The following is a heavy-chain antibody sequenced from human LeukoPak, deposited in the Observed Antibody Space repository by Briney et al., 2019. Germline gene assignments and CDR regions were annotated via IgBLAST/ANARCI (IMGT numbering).Heavy chain of an antibody. CDR3: AGAYGSGSYYLFDY. CDR1: GLTFSNFA. D-gene: IGHD3-10*01. V-gene: IGHV3-23*01. CDR2: ISGSGGST. Sequence: GGSLRLSCAASGLTFSNFAMSWVRQAPGKGLEWVSSISGSGGSTYYADSVKGRFTISRDNSKNTLYLQMNSLRVEDTAVYHCAGAYGSGSYYLFDYWGQGTLVTVSS. J-gene: IGHJ4*02.